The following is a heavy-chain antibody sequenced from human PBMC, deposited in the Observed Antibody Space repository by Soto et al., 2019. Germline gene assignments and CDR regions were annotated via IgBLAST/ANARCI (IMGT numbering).Heavy chain of an antibody. Sequence: EVPLVESGGGLVQPGGSLRLSCAASGFTFSSYSMNWVRQAPGKGLEWVSYISSSSSTIYYADSVKGRFTISRDNAKNSLYLQMNSLRAEDTAVYYCARHPERIAQIGWFDPWCQGTLVTVSS. CDR1: GFTFSSYS. J-gene: IGHJ5*02. CDR3: ARHPERIAQIGWFDP. CDR2: ISSSSSTI. V-gene: IGHV3-48*01. D-gene: IGHD6-13*01.